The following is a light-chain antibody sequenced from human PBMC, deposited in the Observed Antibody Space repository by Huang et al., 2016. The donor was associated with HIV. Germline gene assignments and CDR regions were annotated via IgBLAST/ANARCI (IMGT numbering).Light chain of an antibody. CDR1: QSVSNS. J-gene: IGKJ2*01. Sequence: EIVLTQSPATLSVSPGERVTLSCKPSQSVSNSLTWYQQKPGQAPRLLIFDASKRAKGVPARFSGSESGTDFSLTISSLEPGDVAVYFCQQRTNWPYIYSFGQGTKLEI. CDR2: DAS. CDR3: QQRTNWPYIYS. V-gene: IGKV3-11*01.